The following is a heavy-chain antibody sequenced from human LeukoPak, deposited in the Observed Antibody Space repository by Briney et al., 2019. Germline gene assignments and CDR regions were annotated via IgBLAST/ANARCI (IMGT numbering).Heavy chain of an antibody. J-gene: IGHJ4*02. D-gene: IGHD6-19*01. CDR1: GFTLSSYA. Sequence: PGGSLRLSCAASGFTLSSYAMSSVRQAPGKGLEWVSAISVSGNTYHADSVKGRFTISRDSSKNTLYLQLNRLRAEDAAVYYCARDPRPYIAGAGLGDYWGQGTLVTVSS. CDR3: ARDPRPYIAGAGLGDY. V-gene: IGHV3-23*01. CDR2: ISVSGNT.